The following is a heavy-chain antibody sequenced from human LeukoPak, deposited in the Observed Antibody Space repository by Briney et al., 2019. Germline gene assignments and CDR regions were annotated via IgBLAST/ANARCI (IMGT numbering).Heavy chain of an antibody. Sequence: PGGSLRLSCAASGFTFSSYAMSWVRQAPGKGLEWVSAISGSGGSTYYADSVKGRFTISRDNSKNTLSLQMNSLRAEDTAVYYCARGVRRRPDAFDIWGQGTMVTVSS. CDR3: ARGVRRRPDAFDI. D-gene: IGHD6-25*01. CDR2: ISGSGGST. CDR1: GFTFSSYA. V-gene: IGHV3-23*01. J-gene: IGHJ3*02.